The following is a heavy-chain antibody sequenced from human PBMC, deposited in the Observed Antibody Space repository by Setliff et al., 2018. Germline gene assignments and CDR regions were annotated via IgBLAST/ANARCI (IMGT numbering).Heavy chain of an antibody. V-gene: IGHV4-39*07. CDR2: MYFSGRT. CDR3: ARAPRYFDSTGSYFDG. CDR1: GGSISTNSYY. D-gene: IGHD3-22*01. J-gene: IGHJ4*02. Sequence: SETLSLTCTVSGGSISTNSYYWGWIRQPPGKGLEWIGSMYFSGRTYYNPSLKIRVTISIDKSKNQISLEMTSMTAADTAVYYCARAPRYFDSTGSYFDGWGQGTLVTVSS.